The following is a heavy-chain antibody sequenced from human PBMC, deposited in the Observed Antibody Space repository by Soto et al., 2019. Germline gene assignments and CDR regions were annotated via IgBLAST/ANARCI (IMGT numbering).Heavy chain of an antibody. D-gene: IGHD3-22*01. V-gene: IGHV3-30*03. CDR3: LSTTIAVVS. J-gene: IGHJ4*02. Sequence: PGGALRLPCPSSGFSFSTYGMRRVRQAPGKGLEWVAVISYDGINKDYADSVNGRFTISKDNSKKTLFLQMNSLRAEDTAVYYFLSTTIAVVSWGKGTLVTVSS. CDR2: ISYDGINK. CDR1: GFSFSTYG.